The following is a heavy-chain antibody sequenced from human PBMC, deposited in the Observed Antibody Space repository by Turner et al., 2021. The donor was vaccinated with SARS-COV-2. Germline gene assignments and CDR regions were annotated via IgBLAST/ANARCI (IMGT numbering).Heavy chain of an antibody. Sequence: QVQLVRSGAEVKKPGASVKVSGKASGYPFTGYYMHWVRQAPGQGLEWMGWINPNSGGTNYAQKFQGRVTMTRDTSISTAYMELSRLRSDDTAVYYCAVLEMATITDAFDIWGQGTMVTVSS. D-gene: IGHD5-12*01. J-gene: IGHJ3*02. CDR3: AVLEMATITDAFDI. CDR1: GYPFTGYY. CDR2: INPNSGGT. V-gene: IGHV1-2*02.